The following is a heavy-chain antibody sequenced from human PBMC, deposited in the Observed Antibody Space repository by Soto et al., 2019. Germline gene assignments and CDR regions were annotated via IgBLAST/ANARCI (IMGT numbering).Heavy chain of an antibody. CDR2: IYTSGST. CDR3: ARDEAVAAAYYYYYGMDV. V-gene: IGHV4-4*07. CDR1: GGSISSYY. Sequence: SETLSLTCTVSGGSISSYYWSWIRQPAGKGLEWFGRIYTSGSTNYNPSLKSRVTMSVDTSKNQFSLKLSSVTAADTAVYYCARDEAVAAAYYYYYGMDVWGQGTTVTVSS. J-gene: IGHJ6*02. D-gene: IGHD6-19*01.